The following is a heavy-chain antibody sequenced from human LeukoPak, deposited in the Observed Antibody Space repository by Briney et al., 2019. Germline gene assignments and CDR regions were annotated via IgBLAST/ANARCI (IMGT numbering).Heavy chain of an antibody. V-gene: IGHV4-4*07. Sequence: PSETLSLTCTVSGGSISSYYWSWIRQPAGKGLEWIGRIYTSGSTNYNPSLKSRVFISVDTSKNQFSLTLSSVTAADTAVYFCARQSRGGGLTGTLGRYYYYHYMDVWGEGTTITVSS. CDR1: GGSISSYY. CDR3: ARQSRGGGLTGTLGRYYYYHYMDV. CDR2: IYTSGST. D-gene: IGHD1-1*01. J-gene: IGHJ6*03.